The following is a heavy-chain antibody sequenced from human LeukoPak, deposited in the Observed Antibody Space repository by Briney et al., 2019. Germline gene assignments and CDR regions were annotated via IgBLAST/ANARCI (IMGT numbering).Heavy chain of an antibody. V-gene: IGHV3-11*01. CDR2: ISSSGSTI. Sequence: GGSLRLSCAASGFTFSDYYMSWIRQAPGKGLEWVSYISSSGSTIYYADSVKGRFTISRDNAKNSLYLQMNSLRAEDTAVYYCAKDQGCSSTSCYRPLDYWGQGTLVTVSS. J-gene: IGHJ4*02. D-gene: IGHD2-2*02. CDR3: AKDQGCSSTSCYRPLDY. CDR1: GFTFSDYY.